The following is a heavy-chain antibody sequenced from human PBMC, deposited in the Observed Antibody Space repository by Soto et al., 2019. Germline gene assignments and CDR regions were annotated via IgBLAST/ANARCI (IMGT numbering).Heavy chain of an antibody. CDR3: ATPEVIVGATPDAFDI. V-gene: IGHV3-30*03. D-gene: IGHD1-26*01. Sequence: GGSLRLSCAASGFTFSSYGMHWVRQAPGKGLEWVAVISYDGSNKYYADSVKGRFTISRDNSKNTLSLQMNSLRAEDTAVYYCATPEVIVGATPDAFDIWGQGTMVTVSS. CDR2: ISYDGSNK. J-gene: IGHJ3*02. CDR1: GFTFSSYG.